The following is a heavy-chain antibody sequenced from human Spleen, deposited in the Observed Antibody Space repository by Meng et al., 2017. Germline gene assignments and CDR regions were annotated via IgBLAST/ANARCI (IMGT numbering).Heavy chain of an antibody. J-gene: IGHJ4*02. V-gene: IGHV3-33*01. CDR1: GFTFRSYG. CDR2: IWYDGSNE. D-gene: IGHD2/OR15-2a*01. Sequence: GGSLRLSCAASGFTFRSYGMHWVRQAPGKGLEWVAIIWYDGSNEDYADDVKGRFTISRDNSKNTVYLHMSSLRVEDTAVYFCARDSLLIDGYMAPDYWGQGTQVTVSS. CDR3: ARDSLLIDGYMAPDY.